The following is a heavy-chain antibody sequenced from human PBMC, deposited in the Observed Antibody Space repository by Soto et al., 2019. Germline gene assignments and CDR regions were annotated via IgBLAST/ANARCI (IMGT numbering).Heavy chain of an antibody. CDR2: IFPLTDIP. Sequence: QVQLVQSGTEVKKPGSSVNVSCKASGGTFRNYPINWVRQAPGQGLEWMGSIFPLTDIPDYAQNFQARLTISADKSTSTAYMELSSLTSDGTAMYFCARGPLVVLNYFESWGQGTLVTVSS. CDR1: GGTFRNYP. CDR3: ARGPLVVLNYFES. V-gene: IGHV1-69*02. J-gene: IGHJ4*02.